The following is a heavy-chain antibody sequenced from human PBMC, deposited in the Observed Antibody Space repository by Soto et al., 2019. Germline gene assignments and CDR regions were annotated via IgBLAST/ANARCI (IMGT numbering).Heavy chain of an antibody. V-gene: IGHV3-33*01. CDR2: IVNDGSEQ. D-gene: IGHD4-17*01. CDR3: ARDDNYDDNGLDL. Sequence: QGQLVESGGGVVRPGRSLRLSCEATGFSFNTHGMHWVRQAPGKGLEWVAVIVNDGSEQAYSDSVKGRFTILGDNSKNTLYLQMNNLRAEDTAVYYCARDDNYDDNGLDLWGQGILVTVSS. CDR1: GFSFNTHG. J-gene: IGHJ5*02.